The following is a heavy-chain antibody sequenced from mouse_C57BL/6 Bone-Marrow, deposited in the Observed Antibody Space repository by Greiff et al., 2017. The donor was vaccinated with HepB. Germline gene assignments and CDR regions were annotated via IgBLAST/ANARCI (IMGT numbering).Heavy chain of an antibody. CDR3: ARGKVSTVVEMDY. J-gene: IGHJ4*01. D-gene: IGHD1-1*01. CDR1: GYTFTSYW. CDR2: IDPSDSET. V-gene: IGHV1-52*01. Sequence: QVQLQQPGAELVRPGSSVKLSCKASGYTFTSYWMHWVKQRPIQGLEWIGNIDPSDSETHYNQKFKDKATLTVDKSSSTAYMQLSSLTSEDSAVYYCARGKVSTVVEMDYWGQGTSVTV.